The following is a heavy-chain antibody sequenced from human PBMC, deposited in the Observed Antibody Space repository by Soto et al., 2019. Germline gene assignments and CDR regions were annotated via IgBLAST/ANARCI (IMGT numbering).Heavy chain of an antibody. D-gene: IGHD2-2*01. CDR1: GYSFTSYW. CDR2: IYPGDSDT. J-gene: IGHJ6*02. Sequence: GESLKISCKGSGYSFTSYWIGWVRQMPGKGLEWMGIIYPGDSDTRYSPSFQGQVTISADKSISTAYLQWSSLKASDTAMYYCARHGCSSTSCPYYYYYGMDVWGQGTTVTVSS. V-gene: IGHV5-51*01. CDR3: ARHGCSSTSCPYYYYYGMDV.